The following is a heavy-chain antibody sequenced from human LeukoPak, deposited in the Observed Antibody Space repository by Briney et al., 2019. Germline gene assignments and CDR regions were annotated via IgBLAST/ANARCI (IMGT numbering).Heavy chain of an antibody. V-gene: IGHV3-30-3*01. CDR2: ISNDGTDK. CDR1: EFTFTNYG. Sequence: GGSLRLSCAASEFTFTNYGMHWVRQAPGKGLEWVAVISNDGTDKYYADSVKGRFTISRDNSENTLYLQLNSLRPEDTAVYYCARVRVILTTMASFSYWGLGTLVTVSS. CDR3: ARVRVILTTMASFSY. D-gene: IGHD3-9*01. J-gene: IGHJ4*02.